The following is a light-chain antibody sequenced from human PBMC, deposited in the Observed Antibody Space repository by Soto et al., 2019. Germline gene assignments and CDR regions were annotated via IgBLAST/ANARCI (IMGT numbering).Light chain of an antibody. V-gene: IGLV2-14*01. CDR3: SSYTSSSTLWV. CDR2: DVS. Sequence: QSALTQPASVSGSPGQSITISCTGTSSDVGGYIYVSWYQQHPGKAPKLMIYDVSNRPSGVSNRFSGSKSGNTASLTISGLQAEDEADYYCSSYTSSSTLWVFGGGTQLTVL. CDR1: SSDVGGYIY. J-gene: IGLJ3*02.